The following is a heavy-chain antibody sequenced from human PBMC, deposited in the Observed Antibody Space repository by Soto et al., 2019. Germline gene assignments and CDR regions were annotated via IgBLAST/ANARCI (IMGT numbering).Heavy chain of an antibody. J-gene: IGHJ4*02. CDR2: ISRSSSYI. D-gene: IGHD3-10*01. Sequence: GGSLRLSCAASGFTFSSYSMNLVRQAPGKGLEWVSSISRSSSYIYYADSVKGRFTISRDNAKNSLHLQMNSLRAEDTAVYYCARVGYYGSGKDYLDYWGQGTMVTVSS. CDR1: GFTFSSYS. V-gene: IGHV3-21*01. CDR3: ARVGYYGSGKDYLDY.